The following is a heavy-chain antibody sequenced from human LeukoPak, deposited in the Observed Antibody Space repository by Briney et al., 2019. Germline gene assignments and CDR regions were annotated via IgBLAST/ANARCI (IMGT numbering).Heavy chain of an antibody. Sequence: ASVKVSCKASGYTFTSYYMHWVRQAPGQGLEWMGVIHPSVGSTTYAQKFQGRVTMTWDTSTSTVYMELSSLRSDDTAVYYCARDLSGSFDYWGQGTLVTASS. J-gene: IGHJ4*02. CDR1: GYTFTSYY. V-gene: IGHV1-46*01. CDR2: IHPSVGST. CDR3: ARDLSGSFDY. D-gene: IGHD1-26*01.